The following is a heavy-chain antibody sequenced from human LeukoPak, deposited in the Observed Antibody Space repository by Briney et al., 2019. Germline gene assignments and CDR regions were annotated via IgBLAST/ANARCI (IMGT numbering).Heavy chain of an antibody. CDR1: GFTFSSYG. D-gene: IGHD1-26*01. V-gene: IGHV3-21*04. CDR3: AKLNSGSIYFDY. Sequence: GRSLRLSCAASGFTFSSYGFYWVRQAPGKGLEWVSSIRSSSKYIYYADSVKGRFTLSRDYSNNSLFLQMNSLTAEDTAMYYCAKLNSGSIYFDYWGQGTLVAVSS. J-gene: IGHJ4*02. CDR2: IRSSSKYI.